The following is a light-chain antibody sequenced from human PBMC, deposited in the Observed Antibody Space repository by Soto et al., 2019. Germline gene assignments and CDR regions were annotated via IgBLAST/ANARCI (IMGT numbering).Light chain of an antibody. CDR1: QNINSDY. J-gene: IGKJ5*01. CDR3: QQYHNWPIT. Sequence: DIVLTQSPGTLSLSPGDSATLPCRASQNINSDYFAWYQQKPGQAPRLLIYGASSRATGIPDRFSGSGSGTDFTLTISSLQSEDFAVYYCQQYHNWPITFGQGTRPEIK. V-gene: IGKV3-20*01. CDR2: GAS.